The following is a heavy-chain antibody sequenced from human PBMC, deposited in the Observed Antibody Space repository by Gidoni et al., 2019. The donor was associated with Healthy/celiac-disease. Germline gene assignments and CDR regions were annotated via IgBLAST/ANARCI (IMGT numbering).Heavy chain of an antibody. J-gene: IGHJ4*02. V-gene: IGHV4-59*01. CDR1: GAPISSYY. CDR3: ARAPGVATIRD. D-gene: IGHD5-12*01. CDR2: IYYSGST. Sequence: QVQLQESSPGLVNPSETLSLTCTVSGAPISSYYWSWIRQPPGKGLEWIGYIYYSGSTNYNPSLKSRVTISVDTSKNQFSLKLSSVTAADTAVYYCARAPGVATIRDWGQGTLVTVSS.